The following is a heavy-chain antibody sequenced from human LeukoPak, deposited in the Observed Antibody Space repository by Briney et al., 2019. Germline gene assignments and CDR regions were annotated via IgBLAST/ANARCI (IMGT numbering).Heavy chain of an antibody. Sequence: SETLSLTCAVYGGSFSGYYWSWIRQPPGKGLEWIGEINHSGSTNYNPSLKSRVTISVDTSKNQFSLKLSSLTAADTAVYYCARVYSFGYLNYRGQGTLVTVSS. CDR2: INHSGST. D-gene: IGHD5-18*01. CDR1: GGSFSGYY. J-gene: IGHJ4*02. CDR3: ARVYSFGYLNY. V-gene: IGHV4-34*01.